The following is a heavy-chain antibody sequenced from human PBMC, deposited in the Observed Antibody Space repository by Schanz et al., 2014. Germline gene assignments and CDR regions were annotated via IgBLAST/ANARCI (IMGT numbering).Heavy chain of an antibody. J-gene: IGHJ5*02. D-gene: IGHD5-12*01. CDR2: IYHSGRT. Sequence: QVQLQESGPGLVKPSETLSLTCTVSAAFISRYYWSWVRQAPGKGLEWIGEIYHSGRTNYDPSLKSRVTISMDNSNNQLSLKVSSVTAADTAIYYCARGDISGYNGGLMDTWGQGTLVTVSS. CDR1: AAFISRYY. V-gene: IGHV4-59*12. CDR3: ARGDISGYNGGLMDT.